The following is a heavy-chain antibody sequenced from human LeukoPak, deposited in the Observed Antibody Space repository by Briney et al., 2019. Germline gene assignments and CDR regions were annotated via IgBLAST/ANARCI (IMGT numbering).Heavy chain of an antibody. CDR3: ARGRQDVNMILVVMAGVSYYLDV. D-gene: IGHD3-22*01. V-gene: IGHV4-34*01. J-gene: IGHJ6*03. Sequence: PSETLSLTCAVYGGSFSDYHWTWIRQTPGKGLEWIGEMSPSGSSNYNPSLKSRVTISVDTSKNQFSLKLRSVTAADTAVYYCARGRQDVNMILVVMAGVSYYLDVWSKGTTVTVS. CDR1: GGSFSDYH. CDR2: MSPSGSS.